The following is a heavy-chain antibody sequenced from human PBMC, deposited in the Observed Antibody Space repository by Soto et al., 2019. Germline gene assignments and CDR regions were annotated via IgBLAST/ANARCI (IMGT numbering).Heavy chain of an antibody. V-gene: IGHV1-46*01. CDR3: ARDEYHYGSGSSYSTLDD. D-gene: IGHD3-10*01. J-gene: IGHJ4*02. CDR1: GYTFTNHY. CDR2: INPSGGKT. Sequence: QLQLEQSGAEVKKPGASVKVSCKASGYTFTNHYIHWVRQGPGQGPEWMGTINPSGGKTDYAQKFKGRVTLTSDTPTSTVYMELRSLRSEDTAIYYCARDEYHYGSGSSYSTLDDWGQGTLVTVSS.